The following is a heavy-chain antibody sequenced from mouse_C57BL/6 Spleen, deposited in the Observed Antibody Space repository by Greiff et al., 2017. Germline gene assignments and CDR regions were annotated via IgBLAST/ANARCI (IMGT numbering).Heavy chain of an antibody. D-gene: IGHD2-4*01. CDR1: GYTFTSYW. CDR2: IDPSDSYT. Sequence: QVQLQQPGAELVMPGASVKLSCKASGYTFTSYWMHWVKQRPGQGLEWIGEIDPSDSYTNYNQKFKGKSTLTVDKSSSTAYMQLSSLTSEDSAVYYCARTDYDQFAYWGQGTLVTVSA. V-gene: IGHV1-69*01. J-gene: IGHJ3*01. CDR3: ARTDYDQFAY.